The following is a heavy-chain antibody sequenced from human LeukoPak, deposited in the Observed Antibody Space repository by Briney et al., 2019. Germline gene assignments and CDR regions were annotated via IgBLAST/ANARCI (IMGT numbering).Heavy chain of an antibody. V-gene: IGHV4-59*08. Sequence: SETLSLTCTVSGGSISSYYWNWIRQPPGKGLEWIGYIYYSGSTNYNPSLKSRVTISVDTSKNQFSLKLSSVTAADTAVYYCARHWGPRAAGGSGYWGQGTLVTVSS. CDR1: GGSISSYY. J-gene: IGHJ4*02. D-gene: IGHD3-16*01. CDR3: ARHWGPRAAGGSGY. CDR2: IYYSGST.